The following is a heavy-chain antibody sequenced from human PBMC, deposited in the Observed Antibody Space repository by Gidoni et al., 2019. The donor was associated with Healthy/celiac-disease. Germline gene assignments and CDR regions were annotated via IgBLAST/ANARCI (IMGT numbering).Heavy chain of an antibody. D-gene: IGHD3-22*01. J-gene: IGHJ5*02. Sequence: EVQLLESGGGLVQPGGSLRLSCAASGFTFSSYAMSWVRQAPGKGLEWVSAISGSGGSTYYADSGKGRFTISRDNSKNTLYLQMNSLRAEDTAVYYCAKDGSDYYDSSGYYYSWFDPWGQGTLVTVSS. CDR2: ISGSGGST. CDR3: AKDGSDYYDSSGYYYSWFDP. V-gene: IGHV3-23*01. CDR1: GFTFSSYA.